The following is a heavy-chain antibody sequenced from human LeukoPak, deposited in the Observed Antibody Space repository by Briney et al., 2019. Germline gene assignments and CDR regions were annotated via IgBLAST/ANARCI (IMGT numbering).Heavy chain of an antibody. CDR1: EFSVGSNY. CDR2: IYSGGST. J-gene: IGHJ4*02. D-gene: IGHD5-12*01. V-gene: IGHV3-66*01. CDR3: ARGPSGYHNT. Sequence: PGGSLRLSCAASEFSVGSNYMTWVRQAPGKGLEWVSLIYSGGSTYYADSVKGRFTISRDNSKNTLYLQMNSLRAEDTAVYYWARGPSGYHNTGGQGTLVTVSS.